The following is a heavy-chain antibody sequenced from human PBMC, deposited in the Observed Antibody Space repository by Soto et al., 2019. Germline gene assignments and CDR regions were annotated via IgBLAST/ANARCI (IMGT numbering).Heavy chain of an antibody. Sequence: QVQLVESGGGVVQPGRSLRLSCAASGFTFSSYALHWVRQPPGKGLEWVAVISYDGTSKYYADSVKGRFTISRDNSKNTFYLQMNSLRAEDTAVYYCARDSQVGATSYFDYWGQGTLVTVSS. CDR3: ARDSQVGATSYFDY. J-gene: IGHJ4*02. V-gene: IGHV3-30-3*01. CDR1: GFTFSSYA. CDR2: ISYDGTSK. D-gene: IGHD1-26*01.